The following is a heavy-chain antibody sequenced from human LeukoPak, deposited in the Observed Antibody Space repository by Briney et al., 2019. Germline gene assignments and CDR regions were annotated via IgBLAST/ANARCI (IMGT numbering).Heavy chain of an antibody. J-gene: IGHJ6*03. CDR2: INSDGSST. CDR1: GFTFSSYW. Sequence: PGGSLRLSCAASGFTFSSYWMHWVRQAPGKGLVWVSRINSDGSSTNYADSVKGRFFVPRDNAKNTLYLQMNSLRAEDTAVYYCARDPSSWYGYYYMDVWGKGTTVTISS. CDR3: ARDPSSWYGYYYMDV. V-gene: IGHV3-74*01. D-gene: IGHD6-13*01.